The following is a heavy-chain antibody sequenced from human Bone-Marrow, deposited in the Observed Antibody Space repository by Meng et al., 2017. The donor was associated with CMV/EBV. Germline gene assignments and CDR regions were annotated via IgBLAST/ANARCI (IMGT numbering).Heavy chain of an antibody. J-gene: IGHJ4*02. CDR1: GFTFNVYS. Sequence: GESLKISCAASGFTFNVYSLNWVRQAPGRGLEWISYISRSSSIYYADSVKGRFTISRDNSKNTLYLQMNSLRAEDTAVYYCAKDGVVVPADTEFDYWGQGTRVTVYS. V-gene: IGHV3-69-1*01. CDR3: AKDGVVVPADTEFDY. CDR2: ISRSSSI. D-gene: IGHD2-2*01.